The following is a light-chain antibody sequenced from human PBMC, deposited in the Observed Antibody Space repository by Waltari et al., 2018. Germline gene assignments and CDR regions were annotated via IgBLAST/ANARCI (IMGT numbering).Light chain of an antibody. CDR1: QSVSSSI. V-gene: IGKV3-20*01. Sequence: EIVLTQSTGSASLSPGERVSLSCRASQSVSSSIVAWYQQNTGQAPRLVLYCASRRATGIPDRFSGSGSGTDFSLTISRLEPEDVAVYYCQQPCTLPATFGEGTKVEIK. CDR3: QQPCTLPAT. J-gene: IGKJ1*01. CDR2: CAS.